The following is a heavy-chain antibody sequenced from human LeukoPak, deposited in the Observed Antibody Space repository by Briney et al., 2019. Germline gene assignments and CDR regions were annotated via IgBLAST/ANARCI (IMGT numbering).Heavy chain of an antibody. CDR1: GYTPTSYG. Sequence: ASVKVSCKASGYTPTSYGISWVRQAPGQGLEWMGWISAYNGNTNYAQKLQGRVALATNTSASTAYMELRSLRSDDTAVYYCARGYGGNSGSYFDYWGQGTLVTVSS. D-gene: IGHD4-23*01. J-gene: IGHJ4*02. CDR3: ARGYGGNSGSYFDY. V-gene: IGHV1-18*01. CDR2: ISAYNGNT.